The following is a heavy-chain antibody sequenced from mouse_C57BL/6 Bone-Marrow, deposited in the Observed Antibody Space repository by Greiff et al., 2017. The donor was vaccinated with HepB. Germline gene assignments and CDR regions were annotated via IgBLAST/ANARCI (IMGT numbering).Heavy chain of an antibody. CDR2: IDPETGGT. J-gene: IGHJ3*01. CDR3: TRDGSSPAWFAY. V-gene: IGHV1-15*01. CDR1: GYTFTDYE. D-gene: IGHD1-1*01. Sequence: FQLQQSGAELVRPGASVTLSCKASGYTFTDYEMHWVKQTPVHGLEWIGAIDPETGGTAYNQKFKGKAILTADKSSSTAYMELRSLTSEDSAVYYCTRDGSSPAWFAYWGQGTLVTVSA.